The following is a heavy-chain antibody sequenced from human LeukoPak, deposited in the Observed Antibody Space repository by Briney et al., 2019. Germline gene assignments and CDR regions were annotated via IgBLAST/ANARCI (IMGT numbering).Heavy chain of an antibody. D-gene: IGHD3-10*01. CDR3: ARDQVTMVRGVIISDY. J-gene: IGHJ4*02. CDR1: GGSISSYY. V-gene: IGHV4-4*07. CDR2: IYTSGST. Sequence: SETLSLTCTVSGGSISSYYWSWIRQPAGKGLEWIGRIYTSGSTNYNPSLKSRVTMSVDTSKNQFSLKLSSVTAADTAVYYCARDQVTMVRGVIISDYWGQGTLVTVS.